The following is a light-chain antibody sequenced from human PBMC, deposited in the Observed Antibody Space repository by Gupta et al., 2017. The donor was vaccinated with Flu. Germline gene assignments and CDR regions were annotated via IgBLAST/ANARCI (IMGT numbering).Light chain of an antibody. J-gene: IGLJ3*02. CDR2: TNN. CDR1: SSNIGNYY. Sequence: QSVSTPSPSLSAAPGQKVTISCSGSSSNIGNYYVSCYQQPPGTAPKLLIYTNNTRPSGIPDRFSGSKSGTSATLSITGHQTGDEDDYYCGTWDSSLRVFGGGTKLTVL. CDR3: GTWDSSLRV. V-gene: IGLV1-51*01.